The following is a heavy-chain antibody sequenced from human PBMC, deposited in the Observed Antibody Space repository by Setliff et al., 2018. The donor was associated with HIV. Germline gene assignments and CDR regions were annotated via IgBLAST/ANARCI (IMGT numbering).Heavy chain of an antibody. CDR3: ARAMGGSRTDFDY. CDR2: IYHSGST. V-gene: IGHV4-39*01. Sequence: SETLSLTCSVSGDSISDTTYYWGWIRQPPGKGLEWIGNIYHSGSTLYKPSLKSRVTMSVDTSKNQFSLKLTSVTAADTAVYYCARAMGGSRTDFDYWGQGTLVTVSS. D-gene: IGHD2-2*01. CDR1: GDSISDTTYY. J-gene: IGHJ4*02.